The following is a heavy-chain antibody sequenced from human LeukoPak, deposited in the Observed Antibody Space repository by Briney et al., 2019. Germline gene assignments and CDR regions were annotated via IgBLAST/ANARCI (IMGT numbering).Heavy chain of an antibody. Sequence: SETLSLTCTVSGGSISSASYYWSWIRQPAGKGLEWIGRIYTSGYTNYNPSLKSRVTISVDTSKNQFSLKLSSVTAADTAVYYCARGDYGSGTYLWGSWGQGILVTVSP. J-gene: IGHJ5*02. D-gene: IGHD3-10*01. CDR2: IYTSGYT. V-gene: IGHV4-61*02. CDR3: ARGDYGSGTYLWGS. CDR1: GGSISSASYY.